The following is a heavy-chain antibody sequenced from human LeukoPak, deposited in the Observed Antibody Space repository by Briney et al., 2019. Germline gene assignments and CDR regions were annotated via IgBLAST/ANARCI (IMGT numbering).Heavy chain of an antibody. CDR2: IYTSGST. Sequence: SETLSLTCTVSGGSISSYYWSWIRQPAGKGLEWIGRIYTSGSTNYNPSLKSRVTMSVVTSKNQFSLKLSSVTAADTAVYYCARGAYYYGSGKIFDYWGQGTLVTVSS. V-gene: IGHV4-4*07. J-gene: IGHJ4*02. CDR3: ARGAYYYGSGKIFDY. CDR1: GGSISSYY. D-gene: IGHD3-10*01.